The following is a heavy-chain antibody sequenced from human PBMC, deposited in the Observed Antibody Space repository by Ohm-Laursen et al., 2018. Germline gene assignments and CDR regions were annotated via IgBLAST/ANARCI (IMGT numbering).Heavy chain of an antibody. CDR3: AKSLGAWFFDI. D-gene: IGHD4-17*01. CDR2: VSKDGAGT. CDR1: GFTFGTYD. Sequence: GSLRLSCAASGFTFGTYDMSWVRQAPGKGLEWVSSVSKDGAGTTYADSVKGRFTISRDNSKNTMYLQVNSLRAEDTAVYYCAKSLGAWFFDIWGRGTLVTVSS. V-gene: IGHV3-23*01. J-gene: IGHJ2*01.